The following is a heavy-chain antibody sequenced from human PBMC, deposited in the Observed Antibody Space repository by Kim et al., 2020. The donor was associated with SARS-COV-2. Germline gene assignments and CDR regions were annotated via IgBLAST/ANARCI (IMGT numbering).Heavy chain of an antibody. CDR3: IWQSPYCFYH. CDR2: IKSNTGGGTT. D-gene: IGHD6-19*01. J-gene: IGHJ4*02. V-gene: IGHV3-15*01. CDR1: GFTFTYAW. Sequence: GGSLRLSCAASGFTFTYAWMSWVRQAPGKGPEWVGRIKSNTGGGTTDYSAPVRGRFSISRDDSQSSVYLHMNSLKTEDTAVYYCIWQSPYCFYHWGQGTLVTVSS.